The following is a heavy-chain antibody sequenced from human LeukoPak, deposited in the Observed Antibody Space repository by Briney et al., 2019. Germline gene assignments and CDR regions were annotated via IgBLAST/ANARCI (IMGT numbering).Heavy chain of an antibody. D-gene: IGHD6-19*01. CDR1: GGSIGTYY. CDR3: VRDGPGWGLL. CDR2: IFTTGGA. Sequence: SETLSLTCTVSGGSIGTYYWSWIRQPAGKGLEWIGRIFTTGGANYNPSLKSRVTMSLDTSKNLFSLKLNSVTAADTAVYYGVRDGPGWGLLWGQGALVTVSS. V-gene: IGHV4-4*07. J-gene: IGHJ4*02.